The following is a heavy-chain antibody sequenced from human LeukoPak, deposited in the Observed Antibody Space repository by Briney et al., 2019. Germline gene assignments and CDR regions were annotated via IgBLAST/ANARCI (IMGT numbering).Heavy chain of an antibody. D-gene: IGHD3-16*01. Sequence: GGSLRLSCAASGFTFSSYGMHWVRQAPGKGLEWVAFIRYDGSNKYYADSVKGRFTISRDNAKNSLYLQMNSLRAEDTAVYYCARDDRDYVWGIYWGDWGQGTLVTVSS. CDR1: GFTFSSYG. V-gene: IGHV3-30*02. CDR3: ARDDRDYVWGIYWGD. CDR2: IRYDGSNK. J-gene: IGHJ4*02.